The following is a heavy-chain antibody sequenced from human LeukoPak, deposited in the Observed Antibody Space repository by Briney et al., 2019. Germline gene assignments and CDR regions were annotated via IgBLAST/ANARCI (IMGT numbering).Heavy chain of an antibody. J-gene: IGHJ4*02. CDR1: GYTLTELS. CDR2: FDPEDGET. CDR3: ATCFRLGYFDWLLPNY. D-gene: IGHD3-9*01. Sequence: GASVKVSCKVSGYTLTELSMHWVRQAPGKGLEWMGGFDPEDGETIYAQKFQGRVTMTEDTSTDTAYMELSSLRSEDTAVYYCATCFRLGYFDWLLPNYWGQGTLVTVSS. V-gene: IGHV1-24*01.